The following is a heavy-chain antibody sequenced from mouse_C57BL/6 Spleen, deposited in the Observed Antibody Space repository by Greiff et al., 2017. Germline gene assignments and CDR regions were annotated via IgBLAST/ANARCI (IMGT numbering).Heavy chain of an antibody. V-gene: IGHV14-2*01. J-gene: IGHJ2*01. Sequence: DVKLVESGAELVKPGASVKLSCTASGFNIKDYYMHWVKQRTEQGLEWIGRIDPEDGETKYAPKFQGKATITADTSSNTAYLQLSSLTSEDTAVYYCARRCSFPPYYFDYWGQGTTLTVSS. CDR3: ARRCSFPPYYFDY. D-gene: IGHD1-1*01. CDR2: IDPEDGET. CDR1: GFNIKDYY.